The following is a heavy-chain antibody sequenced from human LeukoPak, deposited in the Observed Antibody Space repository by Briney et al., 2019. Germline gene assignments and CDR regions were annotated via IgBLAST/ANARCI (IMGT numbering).Heavy chain of an antibody. CDR3: TTDVMYYYDSSGSYMDV. CDR1: GFTLNSYT. Sequence: GGSLRLSCAASGFTLNSYTMNWVRQLPGKGLEWVGRIKSKTDGGTTDYAAPVKGRFTISRDDSKNTLYLQMNSLKTEDTAVYYCTTDVMYYYDSSGSYMDVWGKGTTVTISS. D-gene: IGHD3-22*01. V-gene: IGHV3-15*01. J-gene: IGHJ6*03. CDR2: IKSKTDGGTT.